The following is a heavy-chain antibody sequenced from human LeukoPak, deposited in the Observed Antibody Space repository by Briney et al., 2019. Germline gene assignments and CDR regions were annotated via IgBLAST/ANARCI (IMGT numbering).Heavy chain of an antibody. J-gene: IGHJ3*02. CDR1: GGSISSSSYY. Sequence: PSETLSLTCTVSGGSISSSSYYWGWIRQPPGKGLEWIGSVYYSGSTYYNPSLKSRVTISVDTSKNQFSLKLSSVTAADTAVYYCAREGTYYYDSSGYLGAFDIWDQGTMVTVSS. CDR3: AREGTYYYDSSGYLGAFDI. CDR2: VYYSGST. D-gene: IGHD3-22*01. V-gene: IGHV4-39*07.